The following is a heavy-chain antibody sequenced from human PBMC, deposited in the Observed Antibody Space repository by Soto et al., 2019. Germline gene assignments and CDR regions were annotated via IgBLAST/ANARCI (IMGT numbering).Heavy chain of an antibody. D-gene: IGHD6-19*01. CDR1: GYTFTGYA. Sequence: GASVKVSCKASGYTFTGYAMHWVRQAPGQRLEWMGWINAGNGNTKYSQKFQGRVTITRDTSASTAYMELSSLRSEDTAVYYCARPGAVPADFNYGAQEPLVPVPS. CDR3: ARPGAVPADFNY. J-gene: IGHJ4*02. CDR2: INAGNGNT. V-gene: IGHV1-3*01.